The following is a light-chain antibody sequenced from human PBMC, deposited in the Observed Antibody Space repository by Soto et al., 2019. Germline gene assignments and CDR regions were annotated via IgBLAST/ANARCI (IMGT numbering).Light chain of an antibody. CDR3: QHLSTYPPFT. Sequence: DIQLTQSPSFLSASVGDRVTITCRASQGISSFLAWYQQKPGKAPKLLIYGASTLQSGVPSRFSGSRSGTEFTLTISSLQPEDFANYYCQHLSTYPPFTFGPGTKVGI. J-gene: IGKJ3*01. CDR1: QGISSF. CDR2: GAS. V-gene: IGKV1-9*01.